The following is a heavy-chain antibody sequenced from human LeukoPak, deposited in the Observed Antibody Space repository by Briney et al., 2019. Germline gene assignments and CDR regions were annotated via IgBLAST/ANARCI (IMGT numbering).Heavy chain of an antibody. CDR3: AKDAVPAALGEYFFDY. V-gene: IGHV3-23*01. CDR1: QFTFSSYA. D-gene: IGHD2-2*01. J-gene: IGHJ4*02. Sequence: GGSLRLSCVASQFTFSSYAMSWVRQAPGKGLEWVSTTSDRGDNTHHADSVKGRFTISRDNSKNTLYLQMNSLRDEDTAVYYCAKDAVPAALGEYFFDYWGQGTLVTVSS. CDR2: TSDRGDNT.